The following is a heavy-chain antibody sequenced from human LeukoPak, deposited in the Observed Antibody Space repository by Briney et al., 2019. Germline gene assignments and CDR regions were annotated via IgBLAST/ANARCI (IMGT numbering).Heavy chain of an antibody. CDR1: GGSISSGGYS. D-gene: IGHD3-10*02. CDR3: ARSVLFRYWFDP. J-gene: IGHJ5*02. CDR2: IYHGGST. V-gene: IGHV4-30-2*01. Sequence: SSETLSLTCAVSGGSISSGGYSWSWIRQPPGKGLEWIGYIYHGGSTYYNPSLKSRVTISVDRSKNQFSLKLSSVTAADTAVYYCARSVLFRYWFDPWGQGTLVTVSS.